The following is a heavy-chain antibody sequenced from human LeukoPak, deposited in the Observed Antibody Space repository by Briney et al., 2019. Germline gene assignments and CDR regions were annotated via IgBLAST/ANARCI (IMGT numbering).Heavy chain of an antibody. CDR3: ARDGSGYYGSGSIQRHDAFDV. J-gene: IGHJ3*01. CDR1: GYTFTGYY. V-gene: IGHV1-2*02. CDR2: INPNSGGT. D-gene: IGHD3-10*01. Sequence: ASVKVSCKASGYTFTGYYMHWVRQAPGQGLEWMGWINPNSGGTNYAQKFQGRVTMTRDTSISTAYMELSRLRSDDTAVYYCARDGSGYYGSGSIQRHDAFDVWGQGTMVTVSS.